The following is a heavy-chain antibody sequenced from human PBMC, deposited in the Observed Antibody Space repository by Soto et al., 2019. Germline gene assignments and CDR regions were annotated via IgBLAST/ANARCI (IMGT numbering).Heavy chain of an antibody. CDR1: GFTFSNAW. D-gene: IGHD6-19*01. CDR3: TTILGSGWYDY. Sequence: EVQLVESGGGLVKPGGSLRLSCAASGFTFSNAWMSWVRQAPGKGLEWVGRIKSKTDGGRTDYAAPVKGRFTISRDDSKNTLYLQMNSLKTEDTAVYYCTTILGSGWYDYWGQGTLVTVSS. J-gene: IGHJ4*02. CDR2: IKSKTDGGRT. V-gene: IGHV3-15*01.